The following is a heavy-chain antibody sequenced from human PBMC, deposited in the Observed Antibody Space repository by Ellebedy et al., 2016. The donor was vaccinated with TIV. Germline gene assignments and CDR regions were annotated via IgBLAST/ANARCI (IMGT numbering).Heavy chain of an antibody. J-gene: IGHJ6*02. CDR1: GFTFDDYA. V-gene: IGHV3-9*01. Sequence: SLKISXAASGFTFDDYAMHWVRQAPGKGLEWVSGISWNSGSIGYADSVKGRFTISRDNAKNSLYLQMNSLRAEDTALYYCAKEPERYYYGMDVWGQGTTVTVSS. CDR2: ISWNSGSI. CDR3: AKEPERYYYGMDV.